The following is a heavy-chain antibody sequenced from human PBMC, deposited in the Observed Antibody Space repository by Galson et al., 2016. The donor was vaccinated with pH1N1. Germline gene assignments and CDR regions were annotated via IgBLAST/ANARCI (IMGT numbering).Heavy chain of an antibody. CDR3: ATAGVVVSATGEY. CDR1: GDTFRDFY. Sequence: SVKVSCKASGDTFRDFYLHWVRQAPGQGLEWMGWINIKSGATKYAQKFQVRVTLNTDTSLNTVYMESSRLTSDDTAVYYCATAGVVVSATGEYWGQGTLVTVSS. J-gene: IGHJ4*02. D-gene: IGHD2-15*01. V-gene: IGHV1-2*02. CDR2: INIKSGAT.